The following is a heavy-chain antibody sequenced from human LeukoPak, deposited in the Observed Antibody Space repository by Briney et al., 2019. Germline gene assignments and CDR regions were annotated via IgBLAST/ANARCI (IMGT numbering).Heavy chain of an antibody. CDR1: GFTLSNYW. Sequence: GGSLRLSCVASGFTLSNYWMSWVRQAPGRGLEWVANIKEDGSEKYYVGSVKGRFTISRDNAKNSLYLHMDSLTAEDTAIYYCARDWVAGVPFDAFDIWGQGTMVSVSS. D-gene: IGHD3-10*01. CDR2: IKEDGSEK. CDR3: ARDWVAGVPFDAFDI. V-gene: IGHV3-7*01. J-gene: IGHJ3*02.